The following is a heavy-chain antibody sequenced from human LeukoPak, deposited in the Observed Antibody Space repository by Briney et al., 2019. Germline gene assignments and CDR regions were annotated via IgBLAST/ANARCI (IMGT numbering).Heavy chain of an antibody. CDR1: GFTFSSYA. CDR3: ARDADGYNWGYFDY. CDR2: ISGSGGST. V-gene: IGHV3-23*01. D-gene: IGHD5-24*01. J-gene: IGHJ4*02. Sequence: GGSLRLSCAASGFTFSSYAMSWVRQAPGKGLEWVSAISGSGGSTYYADSVKGRFTISRDNAKNSLYLQMNSLRAEDTAVYYCARDADGYNWGYFDYWGQGTLVAVSS.